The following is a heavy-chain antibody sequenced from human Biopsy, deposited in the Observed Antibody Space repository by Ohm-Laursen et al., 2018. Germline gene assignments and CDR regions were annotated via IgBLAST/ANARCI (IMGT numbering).Heavy chain of an antibody. CDR3: AKGGYCTTTSCYMDVDY. Sequence: LSLTCAVDGGSFSGYDWTWIRQPPGKGLEWVSTISGSGGSTYYADPVKGRFTISRDASKNTLYLLMNSLRAEDTAMYYCAKGGYCTTTSCYMDVDYWGQGALVTVSS. J-gene: IGHJ4*02. D-gene: IGHD2-2*02. CDR2: ISGSGGST. CDR1: GGSFSGYD. V-gene: IGHV3-23*01.